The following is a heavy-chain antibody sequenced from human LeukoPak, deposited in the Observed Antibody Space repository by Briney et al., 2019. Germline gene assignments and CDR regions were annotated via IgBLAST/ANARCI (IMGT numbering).Heavy chain of an antibody. CDR2: IRYDGSNK. CDR1: GFTFSSYG. J-gene: IGHJ4*02. D-gene: IGHD2-2*01. V-gene: IGHV3-30*02. CDR3: AKEGTGYCSSTSCYFFDY. Sequence: GGSLRLSCAASGFTFSSYGMHWVRQAPGKGLEWVAFIRYDGSNKYYADSVKGRFTISRDNSKNTLYLQMNSLRAEDTAVYYCAKEGTGYCSSTSCYFFDYWGQGTLVTVSS.